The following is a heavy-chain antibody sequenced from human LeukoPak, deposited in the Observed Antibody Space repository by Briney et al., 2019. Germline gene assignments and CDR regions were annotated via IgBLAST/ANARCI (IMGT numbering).Heavy chain of an antibody. Sequence: GGSLRLSCAASGFTFSSYAMSWVRQAPGKGLEWVSAISGSGGSTYYANSVKGRFTISRDNSKNTLYLQMNSLRAEDTAVYYCAKAPFTFNYYYGMDVWGQGTTVTVSS. J-gene: IGHJ6*02. CDR2: ISGSGGST. V-gene: IGHV3-23*01. CDR1: GFTFSSYA. CDR3: AKAPFTFNYYYGMDV.